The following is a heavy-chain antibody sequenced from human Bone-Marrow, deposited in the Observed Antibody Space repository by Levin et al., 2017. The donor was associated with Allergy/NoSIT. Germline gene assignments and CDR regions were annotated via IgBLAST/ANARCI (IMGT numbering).Heavy chain of an antibody. V-gene: IGHV3-15*01. D-gene: IGHD3-10*01. J-gene: IGHJ5*02. Sequence: GSLRLSCATSGFSFNNAWMTWVRQGPGKGLEWVGRIRGQSDGGTTDYAEPVKGRFTISRDDSKSTVFLQMNGLSADDTGIYYCATSKLATWGQGTLVTVSS. CDR1: GFSFNNAW. CDR3: ATSKLAT. CDR2: IRGQSDGGTT.